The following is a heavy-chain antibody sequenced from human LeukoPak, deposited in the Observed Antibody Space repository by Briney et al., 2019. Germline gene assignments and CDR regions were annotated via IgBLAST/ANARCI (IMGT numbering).Heavy chain of an antibody. D-gene: IGHD2-2*01. V-gene: IGHV3-30-3*01. Sequence: GGSLRLSCAASGFTFSSYAMHWVRQAPGKGLEWVAVISYDGSNKYYADSVKGRFTISRDNSKNTLYLQMNSLRAEDTAVYYCARDLVVTSAYWGQGTLVTVSS. CDR3: ARDLVVTSAY. CDR1: GFTFSSYA. J-gene: IGHJ4*02. CDR2: ISYDGSNK.